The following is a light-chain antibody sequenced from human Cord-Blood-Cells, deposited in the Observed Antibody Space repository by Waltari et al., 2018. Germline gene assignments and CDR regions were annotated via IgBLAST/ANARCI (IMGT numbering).Light chain of an antibody. CDR3: QQHNNWSPWT. Sequence: DILMTQSPSTLSVSPGERATLSCRASQSVSSNLAWYQQKPGKAPRLLIYGASTRATGIAATFIGSGSATEYTTTIISLLYEDVVAYYCQQHNNWSPWTFGQGTKVEIK. CDR1: QSVSSN. V-gene: IGKV3-15*01. CDR2: GAS. J-gene: IGKJ1*01.